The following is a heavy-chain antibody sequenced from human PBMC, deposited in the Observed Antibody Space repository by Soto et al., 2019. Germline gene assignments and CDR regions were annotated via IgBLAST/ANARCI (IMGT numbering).Heavy chain of an antibody. Sequence: QVQLVQSGAEVKKPGASVKVSCKASGYTFTSYGISWVRQAPGQGLEWMGWISAYNGNTNYAQKLQGRVTMTTDTSTTTAYMELRSLRSDDTAVYYCARDFGPYYYDSSGPLWYFDLWGRGTLVTVSS. D-gene: IGHD3-22*01. V-gene: IGHV1-18*01. CDR3: ARDFGPYYYDSSGPLWYFDL. CDR2: ISAYNGNT. CDR1: GYTFTSYG. J-gene: IGHJ2*01.